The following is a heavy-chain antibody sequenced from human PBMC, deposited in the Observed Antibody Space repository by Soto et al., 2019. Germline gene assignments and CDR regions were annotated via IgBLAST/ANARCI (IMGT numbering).Heavy chain of an antibody. D-gene: IGHD1-1*01. CDR3: ARVGTTAIYYGMDV. CDR1: VGTFSSYA. CDR2: IIPIFGTA. V-gene: IGHV1-69*06. J-gene: IGHJ6*02. Sequence: PSVKVSCKSSVGTFSSYAIICVRQAPGQGLEWMGGIIPIFGTANYAQKFQGRVTITADKSTSTAYMELSSLRSEDTAVYYCARVGTTAIYYGMDVWGQGPRSTSP.